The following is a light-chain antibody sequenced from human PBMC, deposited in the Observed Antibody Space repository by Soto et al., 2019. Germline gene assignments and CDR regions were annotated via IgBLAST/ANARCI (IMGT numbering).Light chain of an antibody. Sequence: EIVLTQSPATLSLSPGEKATLSCRASQSVRPSLAWYQQNPGQAPRLLIYDASTRATGIPARFSGSGSGTDFTLSISSLEPEDFAVYYCQQRSNWPLTFGGGTRVEIK. V-gene: IGKV3-11*01. CDR1: QSVRPS. CDR3: QQRSNWPLT. CDR2: DAS. J-gene: IGKJ4*01.